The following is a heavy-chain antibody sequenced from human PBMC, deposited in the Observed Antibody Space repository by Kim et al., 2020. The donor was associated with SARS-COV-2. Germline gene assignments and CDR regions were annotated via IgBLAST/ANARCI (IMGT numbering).Heavy chain of an antibody. V-gene: IGHV4-59*13. J-gene: IGHJ4*02. CDR2: IYYSGST. D-gene: IGHD6-19*01. CDR1: GGSISSYY. CDR3: ASEKIAAAGPYEQWLVRTRTTYFDY. Sequence: SETLSLTCTVSGGSISSYYWSWIRQPPGKGLEWIGYIYYSGSTNYNPSLKSRVTISVDTSKNQFSLKLSSVTAADTAVYYCASEKIAAAGPYEQWLVRTRTTYFDYWGQGTLVTVSS.